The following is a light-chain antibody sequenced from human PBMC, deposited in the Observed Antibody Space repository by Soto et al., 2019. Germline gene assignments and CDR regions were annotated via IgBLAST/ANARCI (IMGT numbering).Light chain of an antibody. CDR3: LQDYNYPRT. CDR1: QDIGKD. CDR2: EAS. Sequence: AIQMTQSPSSLSASVGDTVTFTCRASQDIGKDLGWYQQKPGEAPVLLIYEASTAQSGVPSRFTGSGFGTEFTLTISSLQPEDFATYCCLQDYNYPRTFGLGTRVEIK. V-gene: IGKV1-6*01. J-gene: IGKJ1*01.